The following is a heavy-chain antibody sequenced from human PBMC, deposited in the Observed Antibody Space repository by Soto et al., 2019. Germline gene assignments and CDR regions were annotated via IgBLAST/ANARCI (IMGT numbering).Heavy chain of an antibody. CDR2: ISSSSSTI. V-gene: IGHV3-48*02. Sequence: GGSLRLSCAASGFTFSSYSMNWVRQAPGKGLEWVSYISSSSSTIYYADSVKGRFTISRDNAKNSLYLQMNSLRDEDTAVYYCARVHYYDSSGYYDQTPALYYYGMDVWGQGTTVTVSS. D-gene: IGHD3-22*01. CDR1: GFTFSSYS. CDR3: ARVHYYDSSGYYDQTPALYYYGMDV. J-gene: IGHJ6*02.